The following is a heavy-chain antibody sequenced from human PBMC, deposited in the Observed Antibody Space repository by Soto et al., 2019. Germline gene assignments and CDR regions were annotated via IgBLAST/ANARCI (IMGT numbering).Heavy chain of an antibody. CDR2: IYYTGST. D-gene: IGHD6-13*01. V-gene: IGHV4-59*01. CDR1: DGSINNYY. J-gene: IGHJ5*02. CDR3: ARGYSTTSYNWFDP. Sequence: SETLSLTCTVSDGSINNYYWIWIRQPPGKGLEWIGYIYYTGSTNYNPSLKSRVAMSVDTSKNQLSLKLSSVTAADTALYYCARGYSTTSYNWFDPWGQGTLVTVSS.